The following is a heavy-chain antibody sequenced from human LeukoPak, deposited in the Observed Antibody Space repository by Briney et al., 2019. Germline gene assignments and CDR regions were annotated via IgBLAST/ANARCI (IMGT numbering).Heavy chain of an antibody. CDR3: ARGGRYSYVTDY. D-gene: IGHD5-18*01. CDR2: MNPNSGNT. Sequence: GASVKVSCKASGYTFTRYYMHWVRQATGQGLEWMGWMNPNSGNTGYAQKFQGRVTITRNTSISTAYMELSSLRSEDTAVYYCARGGRYSYVTDYWGQGTLVTVSS. CDR1: GYTFTRYY. V-gene: IGHV1-8*03. J-gene: IGHJ4*02.